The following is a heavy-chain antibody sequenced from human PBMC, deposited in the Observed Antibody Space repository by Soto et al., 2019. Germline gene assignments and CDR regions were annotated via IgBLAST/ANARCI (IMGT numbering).Heavy chain of an antibody. J-gene: IGHJ6*02. CDR1: GFTFSSYS. V-gene: IGHV3-21*06. Sequence: EVQLVESGGGLVQPGGSLRLSCAASGFTFSSYSMNWVRQAPGKGLEWVSSISSGSSYIYYADSVKGRFTISRDNAKNSLYLQMNSLRAEDTAMYDCARSSVGSGKLWNYYGMDVWGQGTTVTVSS. CDR2: ISSGSSYI. D-gene: IGHD3-10*01. CDR3: ARSSVGSGKLWNYYGMDV.